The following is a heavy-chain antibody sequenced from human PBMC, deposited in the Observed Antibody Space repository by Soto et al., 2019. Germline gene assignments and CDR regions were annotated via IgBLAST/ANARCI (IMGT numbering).Heavy chain of an antibody. CDR1: GDSIGSGGYY. D-gene: IGHD3-22*01. CDR3: ARDRWLSHYFDY. Sequence: PSETLSLTRTPSGDSIGSGGYYWSWIRQHPGKGLEGIGYIYYSGSTYYNPSLKSRVTISVDTSKNQFSLKLSSVTAADTAVYYCARDRWLSHYFDYWGHGTLVTVS. J-gene: IGHJ4*01. V-gene: IGHV4-31*03. CDR2: IYYSGST.